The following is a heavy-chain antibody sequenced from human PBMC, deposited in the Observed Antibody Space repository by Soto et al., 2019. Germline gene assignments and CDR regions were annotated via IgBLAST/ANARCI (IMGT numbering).Heavy chain of an antibody. CDR3: AKSVYNWNDGFFDY. V-gene: IGHV3-30*18. CDR2: ISYDGINK. J-gene: IGHJ4*02. CDR1: GFTFSSYG. D-gene: IGHD1-1*01. Sequence: QVQLVESGGGVVQPGRSLRLSCAASGFTFSSYGMHWVRQAPGKGLEWVAVISYDGINKYYADSVKGRCTISRDNSKNTLYLQMNSLRAEDTAVYYCAKSVYNWNDGFFDYWGRGTLVTLSS.